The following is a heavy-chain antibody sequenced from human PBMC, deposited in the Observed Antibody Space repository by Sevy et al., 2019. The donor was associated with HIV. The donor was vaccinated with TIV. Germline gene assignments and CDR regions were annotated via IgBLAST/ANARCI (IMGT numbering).Heavy chain of an antibody. CDR2: ISSSSSYI. CDR1: GFIFSNYN. CDR3: AGENYYDSEGYRFDN. V-gene: IGHV3-21*01. J-gene: IGHJ4*02. D-gene: IGHD3-22*01. Sequence: GGSLRLSCAASGFIFSNYNMNWVRQAPGKGLEWVSSISSSSSYIYYADSVKGRFTISRDNAKNSLYLQMNSLRAEDTAVYYCAGENYYDSEGYRFDNWGQGTLVTVSS.